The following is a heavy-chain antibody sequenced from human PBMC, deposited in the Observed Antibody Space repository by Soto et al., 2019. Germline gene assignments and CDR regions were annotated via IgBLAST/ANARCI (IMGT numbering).Heavy chain of an antibody. D-gene: IGHD3-22*01. Sequence: PSETLSLTCTVSGGSISSYYWSWIRQPPGKGLEWIGYIYYSGSTNYNPSLKSRVTISVDTSKNQFCLKLSSVTAADTAVYYCARDAYDSSGYYLHYVDYWGQGTLVTVSS. CDR1: GGSISSYY. J-gene: IGHJ4*02. V-gene: IGHV4-59*01. CDR3: ARDAYDSSGYYLHYVDY. CDR2: IYYSGST.